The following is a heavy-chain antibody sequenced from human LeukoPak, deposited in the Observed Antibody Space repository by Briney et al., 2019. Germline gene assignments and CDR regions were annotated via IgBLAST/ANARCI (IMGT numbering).Heavy chain of an antibody. CDR2: IYYSGST. CDR3: ARLTAYYYMDV. V-gene: IGHV4-59*01. Sequence: PSETLSLTCTVSGVSISSYYWSWIRQPPGKGLEWIGYIYYSGSTNYNPSLNSRVTISVDTSKNQFSLKLSSVTAADTAVYYCARLTAYYYMDVWGKGTTVTVSS. D-gene: IGHD5-18*01. CDR1: GVSISSYY. J-gene: IGHJ6*03.